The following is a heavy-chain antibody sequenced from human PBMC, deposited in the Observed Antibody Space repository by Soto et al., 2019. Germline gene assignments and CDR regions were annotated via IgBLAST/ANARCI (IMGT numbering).Heavy chain of an antibody. CDR3: ARVELVHYYYGMDV. Sequence: GGSLRLSCAASGFTFSSYWMSWVRQAPGKGLEWVSVIYSGGSTYYADSVKGRFTISRDNSKNTLYLQMNSLRAEDTAVYYCARVELVHYYYGMDVWGQGTTVTVSS. D-gene: IGHD6-13*01. CDR1: GFTFSSYW. J-gene: IGHJ6*02. CDR2: IYSGGST. V-gene: IGHV3-53*01.